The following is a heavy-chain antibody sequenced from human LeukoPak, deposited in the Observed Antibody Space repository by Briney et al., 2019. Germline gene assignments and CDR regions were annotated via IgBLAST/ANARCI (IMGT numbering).Heavy chain of an antibody. D-gene: IGHD2-2*01. CDR2: IYYSGST. Sequence: SETLSLTCTVSGGSISSYYWSWIRQPPGKGREWIGYIYYSGSTNYNPSLKSRVTISVDTSKNQFSLKLSSVTAADTAVYYCARDLSYNWFDPWGQGTLVTVSS. CDR3: ARDLSYNWFDP. V-gene: IGHV4-59*01. J-gene: IGHJ5*02. CDR1: GGSISSYY.